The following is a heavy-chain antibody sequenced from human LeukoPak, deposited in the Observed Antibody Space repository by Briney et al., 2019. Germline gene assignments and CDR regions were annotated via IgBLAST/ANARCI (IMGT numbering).Heavy chain of an antibody. CDR3: ARGVASSSWYNYYYYYMDV. J-gene: IGHJ6*03. D-gene: IGHD6-13*01. CDR1: GYTFTSYD. CDR2: MNPNRCNT. V-gene: IGHV1-8*01. Sequence: ASVKVFCKASGYTFTSYDINWVRQATGQGLEWMGWMNPNRCNTGYAQKFQGRVTMARNTHISTAYMELSSLRSEDTAVYYCARGVASSSWYNYYYYYMDVWGKGTTVTVSS.